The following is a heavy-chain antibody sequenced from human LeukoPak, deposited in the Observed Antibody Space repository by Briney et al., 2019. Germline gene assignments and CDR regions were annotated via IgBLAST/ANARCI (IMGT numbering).Heavy chain of an antibody. J-gene: IGHJ4*02. V-gene: IGHV3-48*04. CDR1: GFTFSTYA. Sequence: GGSLRLSCAASGFTFSTYAMTWVRQAPGKGLEWVSHISSGGHVISYEDSVKGRFIISRDDAESSLYLQMNSLRAEDTAVYYCARDEDGDQDFDYWGQGTLVTVSS. D-gene: IGHD7-27*01. CDR3: ARDEDGDQDFDY. CDR2: ISSGGHVI.